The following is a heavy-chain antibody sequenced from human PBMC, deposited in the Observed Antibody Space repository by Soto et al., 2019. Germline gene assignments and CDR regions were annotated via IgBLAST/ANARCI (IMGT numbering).Heavy chain of an antibody. CDR2: ISYDGSNK. D-gene: IGHD3-22*01. V-gene: IGHV3-30*03. CDR3: ARRRVYDSREVDY. Sequence: GGSLRLSCAASGFTFSSYGMHWVRQAPGKGLEWVAVISYDGSNKYYADSVKGRFTISRDNSKNTLYLQMNSLRAEDTAVYYCARRRVYDSREVDYWGQGTLVTVSS. CDR1: GFTFSSYG. J-gene: IGHJ4*02.